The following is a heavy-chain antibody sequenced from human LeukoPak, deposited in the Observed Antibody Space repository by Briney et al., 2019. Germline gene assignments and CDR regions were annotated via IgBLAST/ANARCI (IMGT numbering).Heavy chain of an antibody. J-gene: IGHJ4*02. CDR1: GFTFNHYG. CDR2: IWSDGTNK. CDR3: ARDAQRGFDYSNSLQY. V-gene: IGHV3-33*01. D-gene: IGHD4-11*01. Sequence: PGGSLRLSCAAAGFTFNHYGMHWVRQAPGKGLEWVSVIWSDGTNKYYAASVKGRFTISRDDFDETVYLQMSSLRPDDTGVYYCARDAQRGFDYSNSLQYWGQGTPVTVST.